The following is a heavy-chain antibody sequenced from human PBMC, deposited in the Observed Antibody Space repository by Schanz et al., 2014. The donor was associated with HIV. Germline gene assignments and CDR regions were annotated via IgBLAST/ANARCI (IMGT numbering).Heavy chain of an antibody. V-gene: IGHV3-21*04. CDR2: INEGGDFR. Sequence: VQLVESGGGVVQPGRSLRLSCAASGFTFSSYSMSWVRQAPGKALEWVSSINEGGDFRYYADSVRGRFTISRDNAKNSLYLQMDSLRVEDTAIYYCAKTSITLGMDVWGQGTTVTVSS. CDR1: GFTFSSYS. CDR3: AKTSITLGMDV. D-gene: IGHD1-20*01. J-gene: IGHJ6*02.